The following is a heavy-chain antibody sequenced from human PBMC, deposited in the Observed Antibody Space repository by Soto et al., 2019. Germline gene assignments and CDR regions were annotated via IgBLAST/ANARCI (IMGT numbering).Heavy chain of an antibody. Sequence: ASVKVSCKASGYTFTSYYMHWVRQAPGQGLEWMGIINPSGGSTSYAQKFQGRVTMTRDTSTSTVYMELSSLRSEDTAVYYCARAGWDDSSVGNYYYYGMDVWGQGTTVTVSS. CDR2: INPSGGST. CDR3: ARAGWDDSSVGNYYYYGMDV. CDR1: GYTFTSYY. J-gene: IGHJ6*02. D-gene: IGHD3-22*01. V-gene: IGHV1-46*03.